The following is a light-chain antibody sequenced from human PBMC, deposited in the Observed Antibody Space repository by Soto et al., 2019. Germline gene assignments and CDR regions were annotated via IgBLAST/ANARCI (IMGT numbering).Light chain of an antibody. CDR2: AAS. J-gene: IGKJ4*01. V-gene: IGKV1-12*01. CDR3: QQAHSFPLT. Sequence: DIQMTQSPSSVSASVGDRVTITCRASQGISSWLAWYQQKPGTATNLLISAASSLQSGVPSRFSGSGSGTDFALIISNLQPEDFATYYWQQAHSFPLTFGGGTKVEI. CDR1: QGISSW.